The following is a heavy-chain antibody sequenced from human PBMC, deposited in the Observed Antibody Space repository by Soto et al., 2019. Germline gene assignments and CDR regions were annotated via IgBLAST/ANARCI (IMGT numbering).Heavy chain of an antibody. V-gene: IGHV4-39*01. J-gene: IGHJ5*02. D-gene: IGHD3-3*01. CDR1: GGSISSSSYY. Sequence: PSETLSLTCTVSGGSISSSSYYWGWIRQPPGKGLEWIGSIYYSGSTYYNPSLKSRVTISVDTSKNQFSLKLSSVTAADTAVYYCARRITIFGVVIISEWFDPWGQGTLVTVSS. CDR3: ARRITIFGVVIISEWFDP. CDR2: IYYSGST.